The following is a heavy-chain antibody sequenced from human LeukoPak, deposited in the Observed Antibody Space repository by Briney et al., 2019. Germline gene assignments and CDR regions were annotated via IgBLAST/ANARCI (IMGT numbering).Heavy chain of an antibody. CDR1: GFTFSSYS. V-gene: IGHV3-21*01. J-gene: IGHJ5*02. CDR2: ISSSSSYI. CDR3: ARGRWELLFPSARTHWFDP. Sequence: GGSLRLSCAASGFTFSSYSMNWVRQAPGKGLEWVSSISSSSSYIYYADSVKGRFTISRDNAKNSLYLQMNSLRAEDTAVYYCARGRWELLFPSARTHWFDPWGQGTLVTVSS. D-gene: IGHD1-26*01.